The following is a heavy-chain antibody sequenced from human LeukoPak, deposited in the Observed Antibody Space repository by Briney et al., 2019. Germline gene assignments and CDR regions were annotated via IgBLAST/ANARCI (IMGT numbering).Heavy chain of an antibody. CDR3: ANSVTRKVVVAATKAFDI. CDR2: ISYDGSDK. CDR1: GFTFSSYG. D-gene: IGHD2-15*01. J-gene: IGHJ3*02. Sequence: GSLRLSCAASGFTFSSYGMHWVRQAPGKGLEWVAVISYDGSDKYYADSVKGRFTISRDNSKNTLYLQMNSLRAEDTAVYYCANSVTRKVVVAATKAFDIWGQGTMVTVSS. V-gene: IGHV3-30*18.